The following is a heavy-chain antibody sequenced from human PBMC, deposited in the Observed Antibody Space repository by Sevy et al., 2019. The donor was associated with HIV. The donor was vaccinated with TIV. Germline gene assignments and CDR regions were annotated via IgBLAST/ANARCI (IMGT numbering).Heavy chain of an antibody. CDR2: ISGSGGST. CDR1: GFTFSSYW. V-gene: IGHV3-23*01. CDR3: AKDRVSGTYYTGDFDY. D-gene: IGHD3-10*01. Sequence: GGSLRLSCAASGFTFSSYWMSWVRQAPGKGLEWVSVISGSGGSTYYADSVKGRFTISRDNSKNTLYLQMNSLRAEDTAVYYCAKDRVSGTYYTGDFDYWGQGTLVTVSS. J-gene: IGHJ4*02.